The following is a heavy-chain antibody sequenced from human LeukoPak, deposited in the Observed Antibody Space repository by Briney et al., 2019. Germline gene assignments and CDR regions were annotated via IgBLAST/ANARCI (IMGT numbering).Heavy chain of an antibody. CDR1: GGSISSSSYY. V-gene: IGHV4-39*01. J-gene: IGHJ3*02. D-gene: IGHD3-22*01. CDR3: ARRTPILKNYDSDPIDAFDI. CDR2: IYYSGST. Sequence: SETLSLTCTVSGGSISSSSYYWGWIRQPPGKGLEWIGNIYYSGSTYDNSSLKSRVTISVDTSKNQFSLRLSSVTAADTAVYYCARRTPILKNYDSDPIDAFDIWGQGTMVTISS.